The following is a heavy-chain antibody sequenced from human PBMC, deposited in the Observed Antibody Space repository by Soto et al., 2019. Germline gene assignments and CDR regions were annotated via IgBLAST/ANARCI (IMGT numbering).Heavy chain of an antibody. CDR1: GGSISSYY. Sequence: PSETLSLTCTVSGGSISSYYWSWIRQPPGKGLEWIGYIYYSGSTNYNPSLKSRVTISVDTSKNQFSLKLSSVTAADTAVYYCAGTDIVVVVASSGSLNWFDPWGQGTLVTVSS. J-gene: IGHJ5*02. D-gene: IGHD2-15*01. V-gene: IGHV4-59*08. CDR2: IYYSGST. CDR3: AGTDIVVVVASSGSLNWFDP.